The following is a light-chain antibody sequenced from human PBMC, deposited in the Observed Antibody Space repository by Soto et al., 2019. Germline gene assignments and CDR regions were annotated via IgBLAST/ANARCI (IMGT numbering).Light chain of an antibody. CDR3: QQYKSYPMT. CDR2: KAS. Sequence: DSQMTQYPSTLSASVGDRVTITCRASQSISSWLAWYQQKPGKAPKLLISKASTLQSGVPPRFSGSGSGTEFTLTISSLQPDDFATYYCQQYKSYPMTFGGGNKVEIK. V-gene: IGKV1-5*03. J-gene: IGKJ4*01. CDR1: QSISSW.